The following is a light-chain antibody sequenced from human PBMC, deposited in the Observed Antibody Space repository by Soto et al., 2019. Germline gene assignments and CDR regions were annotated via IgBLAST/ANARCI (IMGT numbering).Light chain of an antibody. V-gene: IGKV3-15*01. CDR2: GAS. CDR1: LSVTSS. CDR3: QQDNXWPRT. Sequence: EIVLPQSPATMSLSPGERATLSCRASLSVTSSLAWYQQKPGQAPRLLIYGASTRATGIPARFSGSGSGTEFTLTISSLQSEDFAVYXXQQDNXWPRTVGQGNKVDIK. J-gene: IGKJ1*01.